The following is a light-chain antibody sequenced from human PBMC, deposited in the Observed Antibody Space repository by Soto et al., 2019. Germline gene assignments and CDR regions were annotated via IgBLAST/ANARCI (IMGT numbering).Light chain of an antibody. CDR1: NSNIGRYS. J-gene: IGLJ3*02. CDR2: SDD. CDR3: AAWDDNVNGTL. V-gene: IGLV1-44*01. Sequence: QSVLTQPPSLSGTPWQRVTISCSGGNSNIGRYSVNWCQHFPGTAPKILIYSDDERPSGVPDRFSGSKSGTSASLAISGLQSEDEAEYYRAAWDDNVNGTLFGGGTQLT.